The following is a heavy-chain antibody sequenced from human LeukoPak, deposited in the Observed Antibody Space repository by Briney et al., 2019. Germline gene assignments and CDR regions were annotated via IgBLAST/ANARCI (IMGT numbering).Heavy chain of an antibody. J-gene: IGHJ4*02. V-gene: IGHV1-2*02. Sequence: ASVKVSCKASGYTFTGYYMHWVRQAPGQGLEWMGWINPNSGGTNYAQKFQGRVTMTRDTSISTAYMELSRLRSDDTAVYYCAIVYSSGSWYLFDYWGQGTLVTVSS. CDR2: INPNSGGT. CDR1: GYTFTGYY. CDR3: AIVYSSGSWYLFDY. D-gene: IGHD6-25*01.